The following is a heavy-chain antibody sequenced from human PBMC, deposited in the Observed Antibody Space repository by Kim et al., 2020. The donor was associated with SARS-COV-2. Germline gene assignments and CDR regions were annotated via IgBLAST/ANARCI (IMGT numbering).Heavy chain of an antibody. V-gene: IGHV1-46*01. D-gene: IGHD6-13*01. J-gene: IGHJ4*02. CDR2: INPSGGGT. CDR3: AREGIAAALDY. Sequence: ASVKVSCKASGYTFTNYYMHWVRQAPGQGLEWMGIINPSGGGTSYAQKFQGRVTMTRDTSTSTVYMELSSLKSEDTAVYYCAREGIAAALDYWGQGTLVTVSS. CDR1: GYTFTNYY.